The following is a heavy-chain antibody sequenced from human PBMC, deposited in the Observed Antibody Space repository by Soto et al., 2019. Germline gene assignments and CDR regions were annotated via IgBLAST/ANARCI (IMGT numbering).Heavy chain of an antibody. D-gene: IGHD5-12*01. Sequence: QVQLVESGGGVVQPGRSLRLSCAASGFTFSSYGMHWVRQAPGKGLEWVAVIWYDGSNKYYADSVKGRFTISRDNSKNTLYLQMNSLRAEDTAVYYCARDLWYSGYGGPDYWGQGTLVTVSS. CDR3: ARDLWYSGYGGPDY. V-gene: IGHV3-33*01. J-gene: IGHJ4*02. CDR2: IWYDGSNK. CDR1: GFTFSSYG.